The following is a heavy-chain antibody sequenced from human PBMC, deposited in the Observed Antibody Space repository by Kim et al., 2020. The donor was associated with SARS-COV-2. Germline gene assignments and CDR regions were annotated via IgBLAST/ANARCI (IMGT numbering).Heavy chain of an antibody. V-gene: IGHV3-7*01. D-gene: IGHD4-17*01. CDR1: GFTFSSYW. CDR2: IKQDGSEK. CDR3: ARVLNDYGDWYFDL. Sequence: GGSLRLSCAASGFTFSSYWMSWVRQAPGKGLEWVANIKQDGSEKYYVDSVKGRFTISRDNAKNSLYLQMNSLRAEDTAVYYCARVLNDYGDWYFDLWGRGPLVTVSS. J-gene: IGHJ2*01.